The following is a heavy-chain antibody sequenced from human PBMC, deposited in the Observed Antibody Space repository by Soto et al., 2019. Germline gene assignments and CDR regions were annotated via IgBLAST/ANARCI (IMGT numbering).Heavy chain of an antibody. V-gene: IGHV3-30*18. CDR1: GFTFSAYG. CDR3: AKASTSSVVVVTAIGY. D-gene: IGHD2-21*02. Sequence: QVQLVESGGGVVQPGRSLRLSCAASGFTFSAYGMHWVRQAPGKGLEWVAVISYDGSNKYYADSVKGRFTISRDKSKKTLYLPMNSLRAEDTAVYYCAKASTSSVVVVTAIGYWGQGTLFTVSS. CDR2: ISYDGSNK. J-gene: IGHJ4*02.